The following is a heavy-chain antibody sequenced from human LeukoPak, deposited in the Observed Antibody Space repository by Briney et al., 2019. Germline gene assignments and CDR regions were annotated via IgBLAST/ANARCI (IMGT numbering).Heavy chain of an antibody. J-gene: IGHJ5*02. CDR2: IYYIGST. D-gene: IGHD6-19*01. V-gene: IGHV4-39*01. CDR1: GGSISSSNHY. Sequence: RPSETLSLTCSVSGGSISSSNHYWGWIRQPPGKGLEWIGSIYYIGSTYYNPSLKSRVTIFVDTSKNQFSLKLSSVTAADTAVYYCARIYKSGWYWLDPWGQGTLVTVSS. CDR3: ARIYKSGWYWLDP.